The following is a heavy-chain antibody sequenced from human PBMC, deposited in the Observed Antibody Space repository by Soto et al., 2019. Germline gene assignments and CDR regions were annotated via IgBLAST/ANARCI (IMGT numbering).Heavy chain of an antibody. J-gene: IGHJ6*02. D-gene: IGHD2-8*01. CDR1: GFTVSNAW. Sequence: EEQLEESEGGLVKPGGSLRLSCAASGFTVSNAWMSWVRQAPGKGLEWVGRIKSIPDGGTTDYAAPVKGRFTMSRDDSKNTLSLQMNSLKTEDTAVYYCTTDSADIVPATYGMDVWGQGTTVTVSS. CDR3: TTDSADIVPATYGMDV. V-gene: IGHV3-15*01. CDR2: IKSIPDGGTT.